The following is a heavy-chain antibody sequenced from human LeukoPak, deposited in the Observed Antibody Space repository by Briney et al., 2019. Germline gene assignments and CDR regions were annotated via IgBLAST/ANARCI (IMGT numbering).Heavy chain of an antibody. CDR3: ATPGVWYSSGWFPLDY. J-gene: IGHJ4*02. Sequence: GGSLRLSCAASGFTFSSYAMSWARQAPGKGLEWVSAISGSGGSTYYADSVKGRFTISRDNSKNTLYLQMNSLRAEDTAVYYCATPGVWYSSGWFPLDYWGQGTLVTVSS. CDR2: ISGSGGST. V-gene: IGHV3-23*01. CDR1: GFTFSSYA. D-gene: IGHD6-19*01.